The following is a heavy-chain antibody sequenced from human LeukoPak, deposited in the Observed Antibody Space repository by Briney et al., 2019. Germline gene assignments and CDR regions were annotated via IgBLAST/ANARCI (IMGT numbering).Heavy chain of an antibody. CDR3: ARGPARISKGNWFDP. J-gene: IGHJ5*02. Sequence: SVKVSCKASGGTFSSYAISWVRQAPGQGLEWIGGIIPIFGTATYAQKFQGRVTITAEEATSTAYMELSSLRSEDTAVYYCARGPARISKGNWFDPWGQGTLVTVSS. CDR2: IIPIFGTA. D-gene: IGHD2-15*01. V-gene: IGHV1-69*01. CDR1: GGTFSSYA.